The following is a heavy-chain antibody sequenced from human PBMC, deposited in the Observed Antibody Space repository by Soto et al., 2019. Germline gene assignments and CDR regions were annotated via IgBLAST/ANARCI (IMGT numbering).Heavy chain of an antibody. CDR2: IDWDDNT. D-gene: IGHD3-22*01. CDR1: GFSLTTNGMC. V-gene: IGHV2-70*01. Sequence: SGPTLVNPTQTLTLTCTFSGFSLTTNGMCLSWIRQPPGKALEWLALIDWDDNTYYSTSLNNRLTLSKDTSKNQVVLLVRHMGPVDTATYYCARIPCGNYYTENFFDPWGQGVPVTVSS. J-gene: IGHJ5*02. CDR3: ARIPCGNYYTENFFDP.